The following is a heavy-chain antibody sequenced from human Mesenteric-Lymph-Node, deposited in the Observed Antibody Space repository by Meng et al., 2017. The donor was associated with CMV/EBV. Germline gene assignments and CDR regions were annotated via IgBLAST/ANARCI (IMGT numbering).Heavy chain of an antibody. V-gene: IGHV1-2*02. CDR3: ARGGLDTSGWYRRFDY. Sequence: ASVKVSCKASGYTFTGYYMHWVRQAPGQGLEWMGWINPNSGGTNYAQQFQGRVTMTRDTSISTAYMELSRLRLDDTAVYYCARGGLDTSGWYRRFDYWGQGTLVTVSS. D-gene: IGHD6-19*01. J-gene: IGHJ4*02. CDR1: GYTFTGYY. CDR2: INPNSGGT.